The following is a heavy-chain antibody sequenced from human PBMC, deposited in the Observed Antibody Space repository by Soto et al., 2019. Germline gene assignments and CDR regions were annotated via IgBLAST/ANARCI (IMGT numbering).Heavy chain of an antibody. CDR1: GFTFSSYA. V-gene: IGHV3-23*01. CDR3: AKSDSPFIVVVVASGKDWSFDL. J-gene: IGHJ2*01. D-gene: IGHD2-15*01. CDR2: ISGSGGST. Sequence: PGGSLRLSCEVSGFTFSSYAMSWVRQAPGKGLEWVSGISGSGGSTYYADSVKGRFTISRDNSKNTLYLQMNSLRAEDTAVYYCAKSDSPFIVVVVASGKDWSFDLWGRGTLVTVSS.